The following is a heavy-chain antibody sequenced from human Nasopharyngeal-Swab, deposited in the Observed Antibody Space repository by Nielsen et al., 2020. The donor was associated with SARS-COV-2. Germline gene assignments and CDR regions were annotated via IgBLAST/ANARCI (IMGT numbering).Heavy chain of an antibody. Sequence: GESLKISCAASGFTFSNYAMSWVRQAPGKGLEWVSSISGSGEITYYADSVKGRFTISRDNSKNTLYLQMNSLKTEDTAVYYCTTDYSSSSHWGQGTLVTVSS. J-gene: IGHJ4*02. CDR1: GFTFSNYA. V-gene: IGHV3-23*01. D-gene: IGHD6-6*01. CDR2: ISGSGEIT. CDR3: TTDYSSSSH.